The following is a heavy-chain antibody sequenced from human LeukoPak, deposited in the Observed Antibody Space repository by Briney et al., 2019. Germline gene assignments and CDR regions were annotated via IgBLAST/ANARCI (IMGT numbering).Heavy chain of an antibody. CDR3: VKDQSSGGSCYSH. CDR2: ISSNGGST. Sequence: GGSLRLSCSASGFTFSSYAMHWVRQAPGKGLEYVSAISSNGGSTYYADSVKGRFTISRDNSKNTLYLQMSSLRAEDTAVYYCVKDQSSGGSCYSHWGQGTLVTVPS. CDR1: GFTFSSYA. D-gene: IGHD2-15*01. V-gene: IGHV3-64D*06. J-gene: IGHJ4*02.